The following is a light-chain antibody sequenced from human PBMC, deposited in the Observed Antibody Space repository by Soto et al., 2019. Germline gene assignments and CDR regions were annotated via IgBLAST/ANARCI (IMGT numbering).Light chain of an antibody. J-gene: IGKJ1*01. CDR3: QQSYNTPQT. V-gene: IGKV3-11*01. Sequence: EIVLTQSPATLSLSPGDRATLSCRASQSVTSALAWFQQKPGQAPRLLIYDVSRRATGIPARFSGSGSGTDFTLTINSLEPEDFATYYCQQSYNTPQTFGQGTKVDLK. CDR1: QSVTSA. CDR2: DVS.